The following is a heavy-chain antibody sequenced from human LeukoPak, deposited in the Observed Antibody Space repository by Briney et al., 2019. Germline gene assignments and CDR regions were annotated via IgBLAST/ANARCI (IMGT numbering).Heavy chain of an antibody. D-gene: IGHD5-24*01. V-gene: IGHV3-66*01. J-gene: IGHJ6*02. CDR2: IYSGGST. CDR1: GFTVSSNY. CDR3: ARRSILYPRDYHYYGMDV. Sequence: GGSLRLSCAASGFTVSSNYMSWVRQAPGKGLEWVSVIYSGGSTYYADSVKGRFTISRDNSKNTLYLQMNSLRAEDTAVYYCARRSILYPRDYHYYGMDVWGQGPTVTVPS.